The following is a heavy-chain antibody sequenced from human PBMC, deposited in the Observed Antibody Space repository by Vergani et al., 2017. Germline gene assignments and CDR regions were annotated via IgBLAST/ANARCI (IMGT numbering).Heavy chain of an antibody. V-gene: IGHV4-38-2*01. CDR1: GYSISSAYY. Sequence: QVQLQESGPGLVKHSETLSLTCAVSGYSISSAYYWGWIRQPPGKGLEWIGSIYHSGSTYYNPSLKSRVTISVDTSKNHFSLKLSSVTAADTAVYYCARLPGSWLYYFDYWGQGTLVTVSS. CDR3: ARLPGSWLYYFDY. J-gene: IGHJ4*02. CDR2: IYHSGST. D-gene: IGHD6-13*01.